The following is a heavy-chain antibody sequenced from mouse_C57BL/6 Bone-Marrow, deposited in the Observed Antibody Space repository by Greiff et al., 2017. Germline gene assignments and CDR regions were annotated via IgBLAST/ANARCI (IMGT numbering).Heavy chain of an antibody. CDR1: GYTFTSYW. CDR3: ARSPFYGSSLYYFDY. V-gene: IGHV1-55*01. D-gene: IGHD1-1*01. J-gene: IGHJ2*01. CDR2: IYPGSGST. Sequence: QVQLQQPGAELVKPGASVKMSCKASGYTFTSYWITWVKQRPGQGLEWIGDIYPGSGSTNYNEKFKSKATLTVDTSSSTAYMQLSSLTSEDSAVYYCARSPFYGSSLYYFDYWGQGTTLTVSS.